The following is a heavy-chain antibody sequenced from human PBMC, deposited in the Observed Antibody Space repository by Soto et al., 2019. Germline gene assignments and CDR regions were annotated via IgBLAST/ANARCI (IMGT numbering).Heavy chain of an antibody. V-gene: IGHV4-30-4*01. CDR1: GGSISSGDYY. J-gene: IGHJ6*02. CDR2: IYYSGST. CDR3: ARAGLLWFGEFAYGMDV. Sequence: SETLSLTCTVSGGSISSGDYYWSWIRQPPGKGLEWIGYIYYSGSTYYNPSLKSRVTISVDTSKSQFSLKLSSVTAADTAVYYCARAGLLWFGEFAYGMDVWGQGTTVTVSS. D-gene: IGHD3-10*01.